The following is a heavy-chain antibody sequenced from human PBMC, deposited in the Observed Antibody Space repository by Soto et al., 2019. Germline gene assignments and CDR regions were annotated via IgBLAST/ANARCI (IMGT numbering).Heavy chain of an antibody. J-gene: IGHJ4*02. CDR2: IWYDGSKK. Sequence: QVQVVESGGGVVQPGRSLRLSCAASGFTFSSFGMHWVRQAPGKGLEWVSLIWYDGSKKSYGDSVKGRFTISRDNSRNTVYLQMNSLRADDTAVYYCAKLTAAWGQGTLVTVSS. CDR1: GFTFSSFG. V-gene: IGHV3-33*06. D-gene: IGHD6-13*01. CDR3: AKLTAA.